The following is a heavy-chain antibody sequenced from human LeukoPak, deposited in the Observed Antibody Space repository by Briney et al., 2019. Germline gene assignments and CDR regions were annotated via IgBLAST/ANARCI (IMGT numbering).Heavy chain of an antibody. Sequence: ASVTVSCKAFGYTFTSNYMHWVRQAPGQEPEWMGVISPSGGSTTYAQKFQGRVTLTRDMSTSTDYLELSSLRSEDTAVYYCAGDNSVRDEAWWFNPWGQGTLVTVSS. CDR1: GYTFTSNY. V-gene: IGHV1-46*01. CDR3: AGDNSVRDEAWWFNP. CDR2: ISPSGGST. J-gene: IGHJ5*02. D-gene: IGHD5-24*01.